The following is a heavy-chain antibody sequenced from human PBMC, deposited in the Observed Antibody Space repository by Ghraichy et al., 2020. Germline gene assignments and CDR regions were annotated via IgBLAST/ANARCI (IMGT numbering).Heavy chain of an antibody. V-gene: IGHV3-53*01. CDR3: AKGWFGELFSY. D-gene: IGHD3-10*01. J-gene: IGHJ4*02. CDR2: IYSGGST. CDR1: GFTVSSNY. Sequence: GESLNISCAASGFTVSSNYMSWVRQAPGKGLEWVSVIYSGGSTYYADSVKGRFTISRDNSKNTLYLQMNSLRAEDTAVYYCAKGWFGELFSYWGQGTLVTVSS.